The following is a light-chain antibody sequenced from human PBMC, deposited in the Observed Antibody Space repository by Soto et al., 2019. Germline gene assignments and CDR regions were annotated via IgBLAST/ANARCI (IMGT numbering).Light chain of an antibody. CDR2: GNK. V-gene: IGLV1-40*01. CDR3: QSYDSTLGGFV. Sequence: QSVLTQPPSVSGAPGQRVTTSCTGTSSNIGAGYDVQWYQRLPGTAPKFLIYGNKNRPSGVPDRFSGSKSGTSASLAITELQAEEESDYFCQSYDSTLGGFVFGTGTKVTVL. J-gene: IGLJ1*01. CDR1: SSNIGAGYD.